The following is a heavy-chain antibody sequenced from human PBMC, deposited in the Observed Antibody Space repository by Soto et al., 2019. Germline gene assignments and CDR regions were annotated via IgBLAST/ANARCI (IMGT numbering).Heavy chain of an antibody. V-gene: IGHV4-31*03. J-gene: IGHJ6*02. D-gene: IGHD6-13*01. CDR1: GGSISSGGYY. Sequence: SETLSLTCTVSGGSISSGGYYWSWIRQHPGKGLEWIGYIYYSGSTYYNPSLKSRVTISVDTSKNQFSLKLSSVTAADTAVYYCARGPTAGRVRKYYYYGMDVWGQGTTVTVSS. CDR3: ARGPTAGRVRKYYYYGMDV. CDR2: IYYSGST.